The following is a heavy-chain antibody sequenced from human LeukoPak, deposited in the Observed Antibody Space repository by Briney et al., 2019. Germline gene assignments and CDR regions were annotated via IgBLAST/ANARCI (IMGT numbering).Heavy chain of an antibody. CDR1: GFTFSSYG. CDR3: AKSTGFTYGYAFDY. V-gene: IGHV3-23*01. J-gene: IGHJ4*02. Sequence: GGSLRLSCAASGFTFSSYGLSWVRQAPGQGLEWVSAISGNGGSSYSADSVKGRFTISRDNSKNTLYLQMTSLRAEDTAVYYCAKSTGFTYGYAFDYWGQGTLVTVSP. D-gene: IGHD5-18*01. CDR2: ISGNGGSS.